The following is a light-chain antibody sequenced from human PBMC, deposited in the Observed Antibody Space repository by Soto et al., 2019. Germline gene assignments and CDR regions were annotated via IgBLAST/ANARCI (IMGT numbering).Light chain of an antibody. CDR2: KAS. CDR1: QSISSS. J-gene: IGKJ1*01. CDR3: QHYDHEFWA. V-gene: IGKV1-5*03. Sequence: DIVLTQSPSTLSASLGDRVTITCRASQSISSSLAWYQQKTGQAPKMLIYKASSLESGVPARFSGSGSGTEFTLTISSLQPEDFETYYCQHYDHEFWAFGQGTKVDIK.